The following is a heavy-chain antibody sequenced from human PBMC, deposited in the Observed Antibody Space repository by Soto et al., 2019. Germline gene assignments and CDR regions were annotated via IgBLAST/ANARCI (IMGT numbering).Heavy chain of an antibody. J-gene: IGHJ5*02. CDR3: ARGAQDYYFDH. D-gene: IGHD1-26*01. V-gene: IGHV4-59*01. CDR2: VAYSGTT. CDR1: PGSISSSY. Sequence: SETLSLTCTVSPGSISSSYWSWIRQPPGRGLEWIGHVAYSGTTKYNPSLKSRGSISVSTSKRQFSLRLTSVTAADTAVYYCARGAQDYYFDHWGQGILVTVSS.